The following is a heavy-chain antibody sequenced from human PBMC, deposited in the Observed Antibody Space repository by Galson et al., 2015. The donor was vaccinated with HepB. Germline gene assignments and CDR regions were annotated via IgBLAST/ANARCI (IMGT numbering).Heavy chain of an antibody. CDR3: ARRLRRGWCDP. CDR2: INHSGST. Sequence: SEPLSLTCAVYGGSFSGYYWSWIRQPPGKGLEWIGEINHSGSTNYNPSLKGRVTISVDTSKNQFSLKLSSVTAADTAVYYCARRLRRGWCDPWGQGTLVTVSS. V-gene: IGHV4-34*01. CDR1: GGSFSGYY. J-gene: IGHJ5*02. D-gene: IGHD3-10*01.